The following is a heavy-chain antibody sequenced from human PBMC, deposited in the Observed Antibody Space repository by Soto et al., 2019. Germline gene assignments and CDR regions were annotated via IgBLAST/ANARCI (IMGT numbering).Heavy chain of an antibody. Sequence: GGSLRLSCAASGFSFSSYGMHWVRQAPGKGLEWVAVISYDGYNKYYGDSVKGRFTISRDNSKNSLYLQMTSLRVEDTAVYYCARDQGGYDHWGQGTLVT. V-gene: IGHV3-33*05. CDR1: GFSFSSYG. CDR2: ISYDGYNK. D-gene: IGHD5-12*01. J-gene: IGHJ4*02. CDR3: ARDQGGYDH.